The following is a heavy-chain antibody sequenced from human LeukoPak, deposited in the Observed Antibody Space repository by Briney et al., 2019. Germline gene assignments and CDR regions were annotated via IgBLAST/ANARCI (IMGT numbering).Heavy chain of an antibody. V-gene: IGHV1-69*04. D-gene: IGHD2-2*01. J-gene: IGHJ5*02. CDR2: IIPILGIA. CDR1: GGTFSSYA. Sequence: SVKVSCKASGGTFSSYAISWVRQAPGQGLEWMGRIIPILGIANYAQKFQGRVTITADKSTSTAYMELGSLRSEDTAVYYCARILGYCSSTSCGNWFDPWGQGTLVTVSS. CDR3: ARILGYCSSTSCGNWFDP.